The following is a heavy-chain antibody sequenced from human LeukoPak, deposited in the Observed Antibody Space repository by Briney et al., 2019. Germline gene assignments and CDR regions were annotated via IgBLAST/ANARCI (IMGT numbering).Heavy chain of an antibody. D-gene: IGHD2-15*01. CDR2: MNPYSGGT. CDR3: ARPYCNGGSCHDYFDY. Sequence: ASVKVSCKASGYTFTGYYMHWVRQAPGQGLEWMGWMNPYSGGTNYAQKFQGRVTMTRDTSISTAYMELRRLSTDDTAIYYCARPYCNGGSCHDYFDYWGQGTLVSVSS. J-gene: IGHJ4*02. V-gene: IGHV1-2*02. CDR1: GYTFTGYY.